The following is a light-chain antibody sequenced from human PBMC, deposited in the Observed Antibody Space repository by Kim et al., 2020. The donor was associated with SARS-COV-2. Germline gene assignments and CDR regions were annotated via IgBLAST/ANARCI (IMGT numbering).Light chain of an antibody. CDR1: SIGGRS. CDR3: QVWDSSSDHRVV. V-gene: IGLV3-21*01. CDR2: YDS. J-gene: IGLJ2*01. Sequence: PGQTDRVSCGGNSIGGRSVHWYQQESGQAPVLVMYYDSDRPSGIPERFSGSNSGNTATLTISRVEAGDEADYFCQVWDSSSDHRVVFGGGTQLTVL.